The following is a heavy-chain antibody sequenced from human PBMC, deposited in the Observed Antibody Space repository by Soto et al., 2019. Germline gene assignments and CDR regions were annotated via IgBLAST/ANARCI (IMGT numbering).Heavy chain of an antibody. J-gene: IGHJ4*02. D-gene: IGHD3-10*01. V-gene: IGHV2-5*02. Sequence: QITLKESGPTLVKPTQTLTLTCTSPGFSLSTSGVSVGWVRQSPGKALEWLALIFRDEDTPYIPSLRNRLTITNHTSKTAVLLTIIDKDPVDTAKYFSTPSIGEFGSRLAFDYWGQGTLVTVSS. CDR1: GFSLSTSGVS. CDR3: TPSIGEFGSRLAFDY. CDR2: IFRDEDT.